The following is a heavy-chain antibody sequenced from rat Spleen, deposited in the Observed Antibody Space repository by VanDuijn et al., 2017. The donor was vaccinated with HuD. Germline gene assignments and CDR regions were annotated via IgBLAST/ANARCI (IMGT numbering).Heavy chain of an antibody. V-gene: IGHV3-1*01. D-gene: IGHD1-1*01. Sequence: EVQLQESGPGLVKPSQSLSLTCSVTGYSITSNYWGWIRKFPGNKMEWMGYISYSGSTSYKPSLKSRISITRDTSKNQFFLQLNSVTTDDTATYYCARLGLQDYFDYWGQGVMVTVSS. CDR3: ARLGLQDYFDY. J-gene: IGHJ2*01. CDR2: ISYSGST. CDR1: GYSITSNY.